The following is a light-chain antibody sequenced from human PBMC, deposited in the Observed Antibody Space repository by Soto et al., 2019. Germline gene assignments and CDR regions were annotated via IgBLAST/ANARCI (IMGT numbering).Light chain of an antibody. CDR3: QQYTNWPPIN. CDR1: QSVGSN. J-gene: IGKJ5*01. CDR2: GSS. V-gene: IGKV3-15*01. Sequence: EILLTQSPATLPVSPWERATLSCRASQSVGSNLAWFQQKPGQAPRLLIYGSSTRATGVPARFSGSGSGADFTLTISNLQSEDFAVYYCQQYTNWPPINFGQGTRLEIK.